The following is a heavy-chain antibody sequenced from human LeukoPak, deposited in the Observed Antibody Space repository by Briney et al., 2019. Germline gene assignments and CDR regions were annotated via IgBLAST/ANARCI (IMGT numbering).Heavy chain of an antibody. J-gene: IGHJ4*02. CDR3: ALTSRADYFDY. CDR2: TRNKANSYTT. D-gene: IGHD3-9*01. CDR1: GFTFSDHY. V-gene: IGHV3-72*01. Sequence: GGSLRLSCAASGFTFSDHYMDWVRQAPGKGLEWVGRTRNKANSYTTEYAASVKGRFTISRDDSKNSLYLQMNSLKTEDTAVCYCALTSRADYFDYWGQGTLVTVSS.